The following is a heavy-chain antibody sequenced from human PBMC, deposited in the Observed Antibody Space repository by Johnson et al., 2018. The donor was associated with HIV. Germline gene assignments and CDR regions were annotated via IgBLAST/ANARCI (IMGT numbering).Heavy chain of an antibody. J-gene: IGHJ3*01. CDR3: VKIYYNVGSGDSAQVDAFDV. Sequence: QVTLVESGGGVVQPGRSLRLSCAASGFTFSSYGMHWVRQAPGKGLEWVAVISYYGSNKYYADSVKGRFTISRDNSQHTLYLEMYSLRVEDTAVYYWVKIYYNVGSGDSAQVDAFDVWGQGTMVTVSS. V-gene: IGHV3-30*18. D-gene: IGHD3-3*01. CDR1: GFTFSSYG. CDR2: ISYYGSNK.